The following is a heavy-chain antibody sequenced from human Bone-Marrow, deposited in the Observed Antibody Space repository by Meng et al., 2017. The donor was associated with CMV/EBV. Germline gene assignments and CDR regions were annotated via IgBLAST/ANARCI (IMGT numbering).Heavy chain of an antibody. CDR2: IKQDGSEK. V-gene: IGHV3-7*01. Sequence: GGSLRLSCAASGFTFSSYWMSWVRQAPGKGLEWVANIKQDGSEKYYVDSVKGRFTISRDNAKNSLYLQMNSLRAEDTAVYYCARDRNIAALAPVDGVDVWGQGTTVTVSS. CDR3: ARDRNIAALAPVDGVDV. CDR1: GFTFSSYW. J-gene: IGHJ6*02. D-gene: IGHD6-13*01.